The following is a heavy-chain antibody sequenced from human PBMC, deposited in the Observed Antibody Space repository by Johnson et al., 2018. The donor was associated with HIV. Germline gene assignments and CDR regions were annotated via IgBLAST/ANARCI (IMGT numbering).Heavy chain of an antibody. CDR2: IKQEGRET. Sequence: VQLVESGGGVVQPGGSLRLSCAASGFTFSSYGMHWVRQATGKGLEWVANIKQEGRETHYIDSVKGRFTISRDNAKNSLYLQMNSLIAEDTAVYYCSRHSPRGYSGYDAFDIWGQGTMVTVSS. CDR1: GFTFSSYG. V-gene: IGHV3-7*05. D-gene: IGHD5-12*01. CDR3: SRHSPRGYSGYDAFDI. J-gene: IGHJ3*02.